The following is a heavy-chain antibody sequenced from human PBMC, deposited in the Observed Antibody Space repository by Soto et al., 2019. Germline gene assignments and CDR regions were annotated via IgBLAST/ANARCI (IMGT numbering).Heavy chain of an antibody. V-gene: IGHV4-30-4*01. CDR2: IYYSGST. Sequence: QVQLQESGPGLVKPSQTLSLTCTVSGGSISSGDYYWSWIRQPPGKGLEWIGYIYYSGSTYYNPSIKSRVTISVDWSKNHISLKLRSVTAADTAVYYCATIKLGSNRLDYWGQGTLVTVSS. J-gene: IGHJ4*02. CDR3: ATIKLGSNRLDY. D-gene: IGHD2-2*01. CDR1: GGSISSGDYY.